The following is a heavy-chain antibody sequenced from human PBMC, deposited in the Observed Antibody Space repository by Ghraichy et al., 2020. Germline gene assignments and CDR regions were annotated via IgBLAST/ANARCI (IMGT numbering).Heavy chain of an antibody. J-gene: IGHJ4*02. CDR1: GFSFSRYW. CDR2: IKQDGSEK. D-gene: IGHD3-16*01. CDR3: ARDGVEDYVWGSHSKN. V-gene: IGHV3-7*01. Sequence: GESLNISCADSGFSFSRYWMSWVRQAPGKGLEWVANIKQDGSEKNYVDSVKGRFTISRDNAKNSLYLQMNSLRAEDTALYYCARDGVEDYVWGSHSKNWGQGTLVTVSS.